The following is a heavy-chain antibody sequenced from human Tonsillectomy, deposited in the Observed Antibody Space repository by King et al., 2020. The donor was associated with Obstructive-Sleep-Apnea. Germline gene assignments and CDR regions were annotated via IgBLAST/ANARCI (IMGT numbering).Heavy chain of an antibody. D-gene: IGHD3-22*01. J-gene: IGHJ3*02. CDR3: ARDDERYYDSSGLCAFDI. CDR1: GGSISSSSYY. V-gene: IGHV4-39*07. CDR2: IYYSGST. Sequence: LQLQESGPGLVKPSETLSLTCTVSGGSISSSSYYWGWIRQPPGKGLEWIGSIYYSGSTYYNPSLKSRVTISVDTSKNQFSLKLSSVTAADTAVYYCARDDERYYDSSGLCAFDIWGQVTMVTVSS.